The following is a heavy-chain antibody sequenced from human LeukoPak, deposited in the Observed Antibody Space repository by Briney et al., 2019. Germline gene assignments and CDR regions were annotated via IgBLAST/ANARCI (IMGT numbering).Heavy chain of an antibody. Sequence: GGSLRLSCAMSRSTFSSYGMHWVRQAPGKGLEWVAFIRYDGSNKYYADSVKGRFTISRDNSKNTLYLQMSSLRAEDTAVYYCAKDGALYGGNTYFDYWGQGTLVTVSS. J-gene: IGHJ4*02. CDR1: RSTFSSYG. D-gene: IGHD4-23*01. V-gene: IGHV3-30*02. CDR3: AKDGALYGGNTYFDY. CDR2: IRYDGSNK.